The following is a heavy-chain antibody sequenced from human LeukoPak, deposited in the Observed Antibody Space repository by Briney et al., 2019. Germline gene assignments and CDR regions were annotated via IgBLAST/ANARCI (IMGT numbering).Heavy chain of an antibody. CDR2: ISWNSGNI. J-gene: IGHJ4*02. CDR3: ARGSTWEPSFGPDY. V-gene: IGHV3-9*01. CDR1: GFTFDDYA. D-gene: IGHD1-26*01. Sequence: GRSLRLSCAASGFTFDDYAMHWVRQAPGKGLEWVSGISWNSGNIDYADSVKGRFTISRDNAKNSLYLQMNSLRAEDTAVYYCARGSTWEPSFGPDYWGQGTLVTVSS.